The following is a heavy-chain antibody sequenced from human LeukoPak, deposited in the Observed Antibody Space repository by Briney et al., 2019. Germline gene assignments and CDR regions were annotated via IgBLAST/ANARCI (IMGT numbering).Heavy chain of an antibody. V-gene: IGHV3-30*02. D-gene: IGHD6-19*01. Sequence: PGGSLRLSCAASGFIFSNYGMHWVRQAPGKGLEWVAFIRYDESNEFYADSVKGRFTISRDNSKNILFLQMNSLRAEDTAVYYCATMQWLEGVDWFDPWGQGTLVTVSS. CDR2: IRYDESNE. CDR1: GFIFSNYG. J-gene: IGHJ5*02. CDR3: ATMQWLEGVDWFDP.